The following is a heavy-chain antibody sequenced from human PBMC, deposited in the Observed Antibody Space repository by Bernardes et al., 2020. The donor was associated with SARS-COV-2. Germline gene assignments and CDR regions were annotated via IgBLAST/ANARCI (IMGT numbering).Heavy chain of an antibody. Sequence: ASVKVSCKVSGYTLTELSMHWVRQAPGKGLEWMGGFDPEDGETIYAQKFQGRVTMTEDTSTDTAYMELSSLRSEDTAVYYCATSQPLTLNFWSGYPWVGPTANYYYYGMDVWGQGTTVTVSS. CDR3: ATSQPLTLNFWSGYPWVGPTANYYYYGMDV. J-gene: IGHJ6*02. V-gene: IGHV1-24*01. CDR1: GYTLTELS. D-gene: IGHD3-3*01. CDR2: FDPEDGET.